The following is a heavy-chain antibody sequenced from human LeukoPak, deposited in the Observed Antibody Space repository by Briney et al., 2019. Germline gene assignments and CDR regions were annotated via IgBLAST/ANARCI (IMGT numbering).Heavy chain of an antibody. J-gene: IGHJ5*02. V-gene: IGHV7-4-1*02. CDR1: GYTFTSYA. CDR2: INTNTGNP. D-gene: IGHD6-19*01. CDR3: ARDIAVAGLNYNWFDP. Sequence: ASVKVSCKASGYTFTSYAMNWVRQAPGQGLEWMGWINTNTGNPTYAQGFTGRFVFSLDTSVSTAYLQIRSLKAEDTAVYYCARDIAVAGLNYNWFDPWGQGTLVTVSP.